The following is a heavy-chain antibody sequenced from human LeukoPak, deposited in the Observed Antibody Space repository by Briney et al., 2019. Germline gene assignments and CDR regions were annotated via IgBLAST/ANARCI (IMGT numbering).Heavy chain of an antibody. V-gene: IGHV4-34*01. D-gene: IGHD3-16*02. CDR2: INHSGST. J-gene: IGHJ5*02. CDR3: ARASYYDYVWGSYRWGYNWFDP. CDR1: GGSFSGYY. Sequence: SETLSLTCAVYGGSFSGYYWSWIRQPPGKGLEWIGEINHSGSTNYNPSLKSRVTISVDTSKNRFSLKLSSVTAADTAVYYCARASYYDYVWGSYRWGYNWFDPWGQGTLVTVSS.